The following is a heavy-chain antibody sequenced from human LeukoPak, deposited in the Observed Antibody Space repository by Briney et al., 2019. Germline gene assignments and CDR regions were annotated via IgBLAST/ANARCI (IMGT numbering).Heavy chain of an antibody. V-gene: IGHV4-34*01. J-gene: IGHJ6*03. CDR1: GGSFSGYY. Sequence: SETLSLTCAVYGGSFSGYYWSWIRQPPGKGLEWIGEINHSGSTNYNPSLKSRVTISVDTSKNQFSLKLSSVTAADAAVYYCARVYGSGSYYNGYYYYYMDVWGKGTTVTISS. CDR2: INHSGST. D-gene: IGHD3-10*01. CDR3: ARVYGSGSYYNGYYYYYMDV.